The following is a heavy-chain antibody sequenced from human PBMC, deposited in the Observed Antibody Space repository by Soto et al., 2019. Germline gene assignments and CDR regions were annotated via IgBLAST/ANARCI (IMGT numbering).Heavy chain of an antibody. J-gene: IGHJ4*02. CDR2: VIPIHGIA. CDR1: GGTFSSYT. V-gene: IGHV1-69*02. CDR3: AMEYCSSTSCYRDY. Sequence: QVQLVQSGAEVKKPGSSVKVSCKASGGTFSSYTISWVRQARGQGLEWMGRVIPIHGIANYAQKLQGSVTITADKSTSTANMEMNSLRTEDTAVYYCAMEYCSSTSCYRDYWGQGTLVTVSS. D-gene: IGHD2-2*02.